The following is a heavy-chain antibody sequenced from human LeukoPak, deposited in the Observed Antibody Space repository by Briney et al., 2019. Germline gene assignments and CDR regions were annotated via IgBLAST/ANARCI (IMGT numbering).Heavy chain of an antibody. V-gene: IGHV1-2*02. CDR1: GYTFTGYY. CDR2: INPNSGGT. J-gene: IGHJ6*02. D-gene: IGHD3/OR15-3a*01. Sequence: ASVKVSCKASGYTFTGYYMHWVRQAPGQGLEWMGWINPNSGGTNYAQKFQGRVTMTRDTSISTAYMELSRLRSDDTAVYYCAREGWTTQSYYYYYYGMDVWGQGTTVTVSS. CDR3: AREGWTTQSYYYYYYGMDV.